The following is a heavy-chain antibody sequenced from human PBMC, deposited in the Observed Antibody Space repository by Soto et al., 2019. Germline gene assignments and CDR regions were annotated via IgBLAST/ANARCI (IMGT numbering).Heavy chain of an antibody. Sequence: GASVKVSCKASGYTFTSYGISWVRQAPGQGLEWMGWISAYNGNTNYAQKLQGRVTMTTDTSTSTAYMELRSLRSDDTAVYYCAREDYSSGSHGAFDIWGQGTMVTVSS. CDR1: GYTFTSYG. J-gene: IGHJ3*02. CDR2: ISAYNGNT. CDR3: AREDYSSGSHGAFDI. D-gene: IGHD6-19*01. V-gene: IGHV1-18*01.